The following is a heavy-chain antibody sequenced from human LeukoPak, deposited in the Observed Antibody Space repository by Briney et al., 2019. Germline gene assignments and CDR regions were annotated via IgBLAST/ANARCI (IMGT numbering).Heavy chain of an antibody. CDR3: ARVAVVGYWYFDL. D-gene: IGHD6-19*01. CDR1: GGSISSYY. J-gene: IGHJ2*01. Sequence: SETLSLTCTVSGGSISSYYWSWIRQPPGKGLEWIGYIYYSGSTNYNPSLKSRVTISVDTSKNQFSLKLSSVTAADTALYCCARVAVVGYWYFDLWGRGTLVTVSS. V-gene: IGHV4-59*12. CDR2: IYYSGST.